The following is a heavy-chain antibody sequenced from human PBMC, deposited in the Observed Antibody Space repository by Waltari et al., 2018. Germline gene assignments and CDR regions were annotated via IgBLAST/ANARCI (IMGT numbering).Heavy chain of an antibody. D-gene: IGHD2-21*01. CDR2: IYYSGST. CDR1: GGSISSSSYS. CDR3: ASSYCGGDCYPEDYYYYMDV. Sequence: QLQLQESGPGLVKPSETLSLTCTVSGGSISSSSYSWGWIRQPPGKGLEWIGSIYYSGSTYYNPSLKSRVTISVDTSKNQFSLKLSSVTAADTAVYYCASSYCGGDCYPEDYYYYMDVWGKGTTVTISS. J-gene: IGHJ6*03. V-gene: IGHV4-39*07.